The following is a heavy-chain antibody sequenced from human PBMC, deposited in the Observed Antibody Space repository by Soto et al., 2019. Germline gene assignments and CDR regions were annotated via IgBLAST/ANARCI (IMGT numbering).Heavy chain of an antibody. Sequence: SETLSLTCTVSGDSITSYYWSWIRQPPGKALEWIGYIYYSGSTDNNPSLKSRVTISVDPAKNQFSLKLNSVTAADTAVYYCARDQVTMASGYYYYYGMDVWGQGTMVTVSS. CDR1: GDSITSYY. CDR2: IYYSGST. V-gene: IGHV4-59*12. CDR3: ARDQVTMASGYYYYYGMDV. J-gene: IGHJ6*02. D-gene: IGHD3-10*01.